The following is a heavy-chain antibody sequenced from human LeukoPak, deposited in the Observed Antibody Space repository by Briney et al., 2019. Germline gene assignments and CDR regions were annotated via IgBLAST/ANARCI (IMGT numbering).Heavy chain of an antibody. Sequence: PSETLSLTCAVYGGSFSGYYWSWIRQPPGKGLEWIGYIYYSGSTNYNPSLKSRVTISVDTSKNQFSLKLSSVTAADTAVYYCASSPGGWFDPWGQGTLVTVSS. V-gene: IGHV4-59*01. D-gene: IGHD4-23*01. CDR2: IYYSGST. CDR1: GGSFSGYY. CDR3: ASSPGGWFDP. J-gene: IGHJ5*02.